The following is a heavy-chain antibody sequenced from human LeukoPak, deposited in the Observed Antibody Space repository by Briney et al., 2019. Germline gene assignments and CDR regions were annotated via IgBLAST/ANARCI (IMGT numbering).Heavy chain of an antibody. J-gene: IGHJ4*02. CDR2: IIPIFGTA. Sequence: GASEKVSCKASGGTFSSYAISWVRQAPGQGLEWMGGIIPIFGTANYAQKFQGRVTITADESTSTAYMELSSLRSEDTAVYYCARDRGYGDYVSDYWGQGTLVTVSS. CDR1: GGTFSSYA. CDR3: ARDRGYGDYVSDY. D-gene: IGHD4-17*01. V-gene: IGHV1-69*13.